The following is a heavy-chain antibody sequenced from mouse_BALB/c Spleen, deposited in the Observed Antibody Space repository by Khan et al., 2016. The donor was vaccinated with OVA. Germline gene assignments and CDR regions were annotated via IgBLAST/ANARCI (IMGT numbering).Heavy chain of an antibody. D-gene: IGHD2-1*01. V-gene: IGHV5-6-3*01. CDR1: GFTFNNYG. CDR2: INSNGGSI. CDR3: ARDPGNYPYAMDY. J-gene: IGHJ4*01. Sequence: EVELVESGGGLVQPGGSLKLSCAASGFTFNNYGMSWVRQTPGKRLELVATINSNGGSIDYPDSVKGRFTISRDNAKNTLYLQMSSLKSEDTAMYYCARDPGNYPYAMDYWGQGTSVTVSS.